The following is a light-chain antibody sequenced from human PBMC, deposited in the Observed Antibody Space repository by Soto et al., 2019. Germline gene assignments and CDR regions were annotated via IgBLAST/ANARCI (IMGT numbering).Light chain of an antibody. CDR3: LQDYHHPLI. Sequence: AIPMTQSPSSLSASVGDRVTITCRASQGIRNDLGWYQQKPGKAPKLLIYAASTLQSGVPSRFRGSGSGTDFTLTISSLQPEDFATYYCLQDYHHPLIFGGGTKVEIE. J-gene: IGKJ4*01. CDR1: QGIRND. CDR2: AAS. V-gene: IGKV1-6*01.